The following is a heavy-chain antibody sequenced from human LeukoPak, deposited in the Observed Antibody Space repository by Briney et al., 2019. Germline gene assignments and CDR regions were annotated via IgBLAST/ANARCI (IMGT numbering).Heavy chain of an antibody. J-gene: IGHJ3*02. V-gene: IGHV4-59*08. CDR1: GGSISSYY. CDR3: ARHSYYDSSFYEYAFDI. Sequence: PSETLSLTCTVSGGSISSYYWSWIRQPPGKGLEWIGYIYYSGSTNYNPSLKSRVTISVDTSKNQFSLKLSSVTAADTAVYYCARHSYYDSSFYEYAFDIWGQGTMVTVSS. CDR2: IYYSGST. D-gene: IGHD3-22*01.